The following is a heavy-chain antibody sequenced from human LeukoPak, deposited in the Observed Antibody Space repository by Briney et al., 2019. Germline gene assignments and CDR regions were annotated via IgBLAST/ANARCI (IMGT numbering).Heavy chain of an antibody. Sequence: GGSLRLSCAASGFTFSSYSMNWVRQAPGKGLEWVSSISSSSSYIYYADSVKGRFTISRDNAKNSLYLQMNSLRAEDTAVYCCARSWLVYYWYYGMDVWGQGTTVTVPS. CDR1: GFTFSSYS. CDR3: ARSWLVYYWYYGMDV. J-gene: IGHJ6*02. D-gene: IGHD5/OR15-5a*01. V-gene: IGHV3-21*01. CDR2: ISSSSSYI.